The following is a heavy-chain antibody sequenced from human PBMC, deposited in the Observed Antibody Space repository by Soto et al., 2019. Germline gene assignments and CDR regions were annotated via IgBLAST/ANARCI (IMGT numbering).Heavy chain of an antibody. CDR2: MDSGGNT. J-gene: IGHJ5*02. D-gene: IGHD3-22*01. CDR1: GGSLSSSTYY. Sequence: QLQLQESGPGLVKPSETLSLTCTVSGGSLSSSTYYWGWIRQPPGKGLEWIGSMDSGGNTYSNPSLKSRVTVSVDTYKTHFSLKLTPVTAADTAMYYCAIQPYDSTGYYDGAWGQGTLVTVSS. V-gene: IGHV4-39*01. CDR3: AIQPYDSTGYYDGA.